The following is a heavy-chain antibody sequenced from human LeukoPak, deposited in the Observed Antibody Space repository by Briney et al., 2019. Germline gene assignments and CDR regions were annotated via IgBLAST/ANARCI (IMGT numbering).Heavy chain of an antibody. Sequence: GGSLRLSCAASGFTFSSYAMTWVRQAPGKGLGWVSAISGSGGNTYYADSVKGRFTISRDNSKNTLYLQMNSLRAEDTAVYYCARGRGGRWYFDYWGQGTLVTVSS. D-gene: IGHD3-16*02. CDR1: GFTFSSYA. CDR2: ISGSGGNT. J-gene: IGHJ4*02. V-gene: IGHV3-23*01. CDR3: ARGRGGRWYFDY.